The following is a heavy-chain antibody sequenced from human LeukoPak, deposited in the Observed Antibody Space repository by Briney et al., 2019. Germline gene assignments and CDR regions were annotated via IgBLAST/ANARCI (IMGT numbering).Heavy chain of an antibody. CDR2: ISGSGGST. CDR3: AKPIHDYEAFDI. V-gene: IGHV3-23*01. Sequence: GGSLRLSCAASGFTFSSYAMSWVRQAPGKGLEWVSAISGSGGSTYYADSVKGRFTISRDNSRNTLYLQMNSLRAEDTAVYYCAKPIHDYEAFDIWGQGTMVTVSS. J-gene: IGHJ3*02. D-gene: IGHD4-17*01. CDR1: GFTFSSYA.